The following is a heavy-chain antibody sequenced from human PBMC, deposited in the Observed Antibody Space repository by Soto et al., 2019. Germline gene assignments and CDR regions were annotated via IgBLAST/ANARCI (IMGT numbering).Heavy chain of an antibody. CDR3: AGDSPYGACCHFFDF. V-gene: IGHV3-7*01. CDR1: GFTFSSYW. D-gene: IGHD2-8*01. CDR2: INQDGSQK. Sequence: PGGSLRLSCAASGFTFSSYWMSWVRQAPGKGLEWVANINQDGSQKYYVDSVKGRFTISRDNADDSVYLQMDSLRAEDTAVYYCAGDSPYGACCHFFDFWGQGTPVTVSS. J-gene: IGHJ4*02.